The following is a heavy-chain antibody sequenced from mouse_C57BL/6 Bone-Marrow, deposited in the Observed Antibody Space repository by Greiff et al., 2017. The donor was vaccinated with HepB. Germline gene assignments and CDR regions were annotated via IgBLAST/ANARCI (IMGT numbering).Heavy chain of an antibody. CDR1: GFTFSSYA. D-gene: IGHD1-1*01. V-gene: IGHV5-9-1*02. Sequence: DVQLVESGEGLVKPGGSLKLSCAASGFTFSSYAMSWVRQTPEKRLEWVAYISSGGDYIYYADTVKGRFTISRDNARNTLYLQMSSLKSEDTAMYYCTRDWGYGSSHWYFDVWGTGTTVTVSS. CDR2: ISSGGDYI. CDR3: TRDWGYGSSHWYFDV. J-gene: IGHJ1*03.